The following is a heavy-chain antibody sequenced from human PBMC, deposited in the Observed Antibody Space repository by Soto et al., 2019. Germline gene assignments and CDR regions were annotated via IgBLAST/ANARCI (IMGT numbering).Heavy chain of an antibody. V-gene: IGHV3-33*01. D-gene: IGHD4-4*01. CDR1: ECDFIAYA. Sequence: PLIHSYIASECDFIAYAIHWVRKAPGQGLEWVAVIWYDGRNKYYAESVKGRFTIPRDNSENTVSLQMNSLRADDTAIYHCARGGLQSFYFPPDFWGRGTLVIVSS. CDR2: IWYDGRNK. J-gene: IGHJ4*02. CDR3: ARGGLQSFYFPPDF.